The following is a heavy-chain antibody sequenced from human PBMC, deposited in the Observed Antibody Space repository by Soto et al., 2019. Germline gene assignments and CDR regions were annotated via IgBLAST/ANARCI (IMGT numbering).Heavy chain of an antibody. J-gene: IGHJ6*02. CDR1: GFSFGSYS. CDR2: SSGRGTTT. V-gene: IGHV3-48*02. CDR3: ARVGGCSSATCKYYFYYYGIDV. Sequence: GGSLRLSCEASGFSFGSYSMNCVRQAPGKGLEWVSFSSGRGTTTYYADSVSGRFTVSIDNAKNSRSLEVNSLGDEDTAVYYCARVGGCSSATCKYYFYYYGIDVWGQGTTVTVSS. D-gene: IGHD2-2*01.